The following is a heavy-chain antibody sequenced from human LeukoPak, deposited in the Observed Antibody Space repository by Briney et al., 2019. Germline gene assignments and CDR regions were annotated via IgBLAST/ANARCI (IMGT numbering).Heavy chain of an antibody. CDR1: RGSTSTYY. Sequence: PSETLSLTCTVSRGSTSTYYWSWIRQPAGKGLELLGRIYPSGNTNFNPSLMSRVTMSIDTSKNQFSLKLRSVTAADTAVYYCARTTEGYCRGRSCYSYYYYMDVWGQGTTVTVSS. CDR2: IYPSGNT. V-gene: IGHV4-4*07. CDR3: ARTTEGYCRGRSCYSYYYYMDV. J-gene: IGHJ6*03. D-gene: IGHD2-15*01.